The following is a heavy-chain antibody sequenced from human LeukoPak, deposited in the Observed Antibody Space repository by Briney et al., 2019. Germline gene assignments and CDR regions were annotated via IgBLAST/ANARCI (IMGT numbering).Heavy chain of an antibody. CDR3: ARDLRIAAAGTAKYYYGMDV. CDR1: GGTFSSYA. D-gene: IGHD6-13*01. J-gene: IGHJ6*02. V-gene: IGHV1-69*04. CDR2: IIPILGIA. Sequence: PVAPVKVSCKASGGTFSSYAISWVRQAPGQGLEWMGRIIPILGIANYAQKFQGRVTITADKSTSTAYMELSSLRSEDTAVYYCARDLRIAAAGTAKYYYGMDVWGQGTTVTVSS.